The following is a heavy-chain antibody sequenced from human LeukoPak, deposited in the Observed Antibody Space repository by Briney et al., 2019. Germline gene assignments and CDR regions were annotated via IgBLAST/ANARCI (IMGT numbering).Heavy chain of an antibody. D-gene: IGHD5-24*01. J-gene: IGHJ4*02. CDR1: GFTFSDYY. V-gene: IGHV3-11*01. CDR2: ISSSGSTI. Sequence: GGSLRLSCAASGFTFSDYYMSWIRQAPGKGLEWVSYISSSGSTIYYADSVKGRFTISRDNAKNSLYLQMSSLRAEDTAVYYCARGMATISPAENYFDYWGQGTLVTVSS. CDR3: ARGMATISPAENYFDY.